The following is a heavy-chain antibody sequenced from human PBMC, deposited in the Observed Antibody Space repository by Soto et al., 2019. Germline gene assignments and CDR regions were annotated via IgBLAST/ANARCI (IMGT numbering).Heavy chain of an antibody. CDR3: ATTYCYDSSGYYYRVWYFDL. Sequence: QVQLVESGGGVVQPGRSLRLSCAASGFTCSSYAMHWVRQAPGKGLEWVAVISYDGSNKYYADSVKGRFTISRDNSKNTLYLQMNSLRAEDTAVYYCATTYCYDSSGYYYRVWYFDLWGRGTLVTVSS. D-gene: IGHD3-22*01. CDR2: ISYDGSNK. CDR1: GFTCSSYA. J-gene: IGHJ2*01. V-gene: IGHV3-30-3*01.